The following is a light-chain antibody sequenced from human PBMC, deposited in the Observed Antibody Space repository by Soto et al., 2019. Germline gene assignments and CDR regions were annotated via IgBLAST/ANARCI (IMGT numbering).Light chain of an antibody. J-gene: IGLJ3*02. CDR1: SSNIGNRD. V-gene: IGLV1-51*01. Sequence: QSVLTQPPSVSAAPGQKVTISCSGSSSNIGNRDVSWYQQLPGKAPKLLLFDNNQRPSGIPDRVSGSTSDTSATLGITGLQTGDEADYYCETWDSSLNARVFGGGTKLTVL. CDR2: DNN. CDR3: ETWDSSLNARV.